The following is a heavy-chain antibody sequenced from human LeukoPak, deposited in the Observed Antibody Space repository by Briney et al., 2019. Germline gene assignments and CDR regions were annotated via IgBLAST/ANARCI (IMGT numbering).Heavy chain of an antibody. J-gene: IGHJ6*03. Sequence: GGSLRLSCAASGFTFSSYWMHWVRQGPGKGLVWVSRINSDGSSITYADSVKGRFTISRDNAKNTLYLQMNSLRAEDSAVYYCATALYGSGSYNKAYMDVWGKGTTVTISS. D-gene: IGHD3-10*01. CDR1: GFTFSSYW. CDR3: ATALYGSGSYNKAYMDV. CDR2: INSDGSSI. V-gene: IGHV3-74*01.